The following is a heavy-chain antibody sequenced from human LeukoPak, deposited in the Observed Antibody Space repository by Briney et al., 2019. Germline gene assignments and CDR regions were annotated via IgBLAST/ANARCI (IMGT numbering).Heavy chain of an antibody. CDR1: GFTFSSYA. Sequence: GGSLRLSCAASGFTFSSYAMHWVRQAPGKGLEWVAVISDDGSNKYYADSVKGRFTISRDNSKNTLYLQMNSLRAEDTAVYYCARDRRYYYGSGSSYDYWGQGTLVTVSS. CDR2: ISDDGSNK. D-gene: IGHD3-10*01. V-gene: IGHV3-30*04. J-gene: IGHJ4*02. CDR3: ARDRRYYYGSGSSYDY.